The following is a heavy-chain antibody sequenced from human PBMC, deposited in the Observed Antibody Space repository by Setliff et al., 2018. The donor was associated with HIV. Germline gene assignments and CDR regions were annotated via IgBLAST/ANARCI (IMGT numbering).Heavy chain of an antibody. CDR3: ARVSPWFDP. Sequence: GGSLRLSCAASEFTFSSYTMKWVRQAPGKGLEWVSGISGSAGSTYYADSVKGRFTISRDNSKNTLYLQMNSLRAEDTAVYYCARVSPWFDPWGQGTLVTVSS. V-gene: IGHV3-23*01. J-gene: IGHJ5*02. CDR1: EFTFSSYT. CDR2: ISGSAGST.